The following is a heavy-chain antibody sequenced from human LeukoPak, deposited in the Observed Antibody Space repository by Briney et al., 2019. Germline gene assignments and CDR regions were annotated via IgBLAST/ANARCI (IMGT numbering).Heavy chain of an antibody. D-gene: IGHD3-3*01. Sequence: ASVKISCKASGYTFTSYDINWVRQATGQGLEWMGWMNPNSGNTGYAQKFQGRVTMTRDTSISTAYMELSRLRSDDTAVYYCARVPPYYDFWSGYDYYFDYWGQGTLVTVSS. V-gene: IGHV1-8*02. J-gene: IGHJ4*02. CDR1: GYTFTSYD. CDR3: ARVPPYYDFWSGYDYYFDY. CDR2: MNPNSGNT.